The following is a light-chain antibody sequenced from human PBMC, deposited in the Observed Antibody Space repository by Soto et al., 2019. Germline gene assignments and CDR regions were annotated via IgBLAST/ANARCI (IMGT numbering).Light chain of an antibody. CDR2: DVS. J-gene: IGLJ1*01. V-gene: IGLV2-14*01. Sequence: QSVLNQPASVSGSPGQSITISCTGTSSDVGGYNYVSWYQQHPGKAPKLMIYDVSNRPSGVSNRFSGSKSGNTASLTISGLQAEDEADYYCSSYTSSSTLNVFGTGTKVPVL. CDR3: SSYTSSSTLNV. CDR1: SSDVGGYNY.